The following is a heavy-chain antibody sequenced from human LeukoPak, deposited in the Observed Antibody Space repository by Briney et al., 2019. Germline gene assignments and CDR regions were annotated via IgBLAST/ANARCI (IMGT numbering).Heavy chain of an antibody. D-gene: IGHD6-19*01. J-gene: IGHJ3*02. Sequence: GGSLRLSCAASGFTFSNYNMNWVRQAPGKGLEWVSYISSSSSTIYYADSVKGRFTISRDNAKNSLYLQMNSLRAEDTAVFYCARGDPDISFAVAGEAFDIWGQGTMVTVSS. CDR2: ISSSSSTI. V-gene: IGHV3-48*01. CDR1: GFTFSNYN. CDR3: ARGDPDISFAVAGEAFDI.